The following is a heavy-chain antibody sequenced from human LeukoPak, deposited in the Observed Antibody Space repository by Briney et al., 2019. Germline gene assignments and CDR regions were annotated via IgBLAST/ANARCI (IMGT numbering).Heavy chain of an antibody. Sequence: SETLSLTCTVSGASVSNYDWSWIRQPPGKGLEWIGYVYYSGRTNYNPSLESRVTISVDTSKNQFSLKLTSVTAADTAMYYCARRGGNPLSAFDIWGQGTMVTVSS. CDR3: ARRGGNPLSAFDI. CDR1: GASVSNYD. D-gene: IGHD4-23*01. J-gene: IGHJ3*02. V-gene: IGHV4-59*02. CDR2: VYYSGRT.